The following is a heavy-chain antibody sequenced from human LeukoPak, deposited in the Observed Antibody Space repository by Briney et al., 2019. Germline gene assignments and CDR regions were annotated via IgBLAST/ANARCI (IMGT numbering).Heavy chain of an antibody. CDR3: AINWNIDY. CDR2: ISASGGGT. Sequence: PGGSLRLSCAASGFTFSSYWMHWVRQAPGKGLEWVSVISASGGGTYYADSVKGRFTISRDNSKNTLYLQMNSLRAEDTAVYYCAINWNIDYWGQGTLVTVSS. J-gene: IGHJ4*02. D-gene: IGHD1/OR15-1a*01. CDR1: GFTFSSYW. V-gene: IGHV3-23*01.